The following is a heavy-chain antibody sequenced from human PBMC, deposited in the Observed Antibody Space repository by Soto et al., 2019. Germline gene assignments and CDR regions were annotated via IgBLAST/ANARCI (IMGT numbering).Heavy chain of an antibody. CDR1: GYTFTNYA. CDR3: ARVGTPMLQRAFFDQ. Sequence: ASVKVSCKAAGYTFTNYAIHWVRQAPGQRLEWMGWINVGNGSTRYSQEFQGRVTITRDTSATTAYMELSSLRSEDTAVYFCARVGTPMLQRAFFDQWGQGTLVTVSS. D-gene: IGHD5-18*01. J-gene: IGHJ4*02. CDR2: INVGNGST. V-gene: IGHV1-3*01.